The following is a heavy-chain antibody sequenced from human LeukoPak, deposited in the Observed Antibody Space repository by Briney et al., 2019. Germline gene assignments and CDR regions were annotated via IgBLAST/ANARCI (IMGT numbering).Heavy chain of an antibody. CDR3: ARVVIVSGSKGNSFDRSGYYSWFDP. Sequence: PGGSLRLSCAASGFTFSNYSMNWVRQAPGKGLEWVSSISSSSSYIFYADSVKGRFTISRDNAKNSMYLQMNSLRAEDTAVYYCARVVIVSGSKGNSFDRSGYYSWFDPWGQGTRVTVSS. CDR1: GFTFSNYS. D-gene: IGHD3-22*01. J-gene: IGHJ5*02. V-gene: IGHV3-21*01. CDR2: ISSSSSYI.